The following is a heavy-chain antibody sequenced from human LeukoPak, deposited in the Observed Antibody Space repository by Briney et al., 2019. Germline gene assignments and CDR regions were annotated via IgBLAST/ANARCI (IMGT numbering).Heavy chain of an antibody. Sequence: PSETLSLTCAVYGGSFSAYYWSWIRQSPGEGLEWIGEINHSGSTNYNPSLKSRVTISVDTSKNQFSLKLSSLTAADTAVYYCARQTTGAHVVLIAIPHYYYYMDVWGKGTTVTVSS. CDR2: INHSGST. CDR3: ARQTTGAHVVLIAIPHYYYYMDV. J-gene: IGHJ6*03. V-gene: IGHV4-34*01. D-gene: IGHD2-21*01. CDR1: GGSFSAYY.